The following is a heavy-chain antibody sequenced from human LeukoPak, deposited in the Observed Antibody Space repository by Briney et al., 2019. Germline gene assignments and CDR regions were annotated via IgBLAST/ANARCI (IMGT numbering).Heavy chain of an antibody. Sequence: PSETLSLTCTVSGGSISSYYWSWIRQPPGKGLEWIGYIYNRGSTNYNPSLKSRVTLSVDTSKSQFSLRLSSVTAADTAVYYCARHLYGGSYYGLYYFDYWGQGTLVTVSS. J-gene: IGHJ4*02. D-gene: IGHD1-26*01. V-gene: IGHV4-59*01. CDR1: GGSISSYY. CDR3: ARHLYGGSYYGLYYFDY. CDR2: IYNRGST.